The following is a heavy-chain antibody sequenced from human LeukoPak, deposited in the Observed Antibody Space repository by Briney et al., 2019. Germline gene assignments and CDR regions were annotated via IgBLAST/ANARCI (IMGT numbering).Heavy chain of an antibody. CDR3: ARHLGYCSSTSCRYYYYGMVV. Sequence: GASVKVSCKASGYTFSKYGISWVRQAPGLGLEWMGWTSYNGNTNYSQKFQDRVTMVTDTSATTAYMELRSLESDDTAVYYCARHLGYCSSTSCRYYYYGMVVWGQGTTVTVSS. CDR1: GYTFSKYG. J-gene: IGHJ6*02. V-gene: IGHV1-18*04. CDR2: TSYNGNT. D-gene: IGHD2-2*01.